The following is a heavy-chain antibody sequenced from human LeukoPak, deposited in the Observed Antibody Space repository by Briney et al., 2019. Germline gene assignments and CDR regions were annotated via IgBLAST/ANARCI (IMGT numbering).Heavy chain of an antibody. CDR2: IYYSGST. CDR3: ARIGGTGTMEYDAFDI. D-gene: IGHD1-7*01. V-gene: IGHV4-39*07. CDR1: GGSISSSSYY. J-gene: IGHJ3*02. Sequence: PSETLSLTCTVSGGSISSSSYYWGWIRQPPGKGLEWIGSIYYSGSTYYNPSLKSRVTISVDTSKNQFSLKLSSVTAADTAVYYCARIGGTGTMEYDAFDIWGQGTMVTVSS.